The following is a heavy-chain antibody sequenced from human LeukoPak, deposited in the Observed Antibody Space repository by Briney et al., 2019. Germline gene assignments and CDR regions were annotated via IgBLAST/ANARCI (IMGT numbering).Heavy chain of an antibody. V-gene: IGHV4-4*07. CDR2: IYGTGTI. CDR1: GGSLSSYY. Sequence: SETLSLTCTVSGGSLSSYYWSWIRQPAGKGLEWSGRIYGTGTITYNPSLQSRVTMSVDTSKNEFSLKMSSVTAADTAVYYCTRDSGTTGEVKFDPWGQGTLVAVSS. CDR3: TRDSGTTGEVKFDP. J-gene: IGHJ5*02. D-gene: IGHD3-10*01.